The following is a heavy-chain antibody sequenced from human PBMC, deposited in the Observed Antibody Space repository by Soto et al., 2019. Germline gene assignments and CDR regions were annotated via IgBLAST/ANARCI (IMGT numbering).Heavy chain of an antibody. CDR1: GGSISSGDYY. V-gene: IGHV4-30-4*01. D-gene: IGHD2-2*01. CDR3: ARDLRGCSSTSCQYYYYYGMDV. Sequence: SETLSLTCTVSGGSISSGDYYWSWIRQPPGKGLEWIGYIYYSGSTYYNPSLKSRVTISVDTSKNQFSLKLSSVTAADTAVYYCARDLRGCSSTSCQYYYYYGMDVWGQGTTVTVS. CDR2: IYYSGST. J-gene: IGHJ6*02.